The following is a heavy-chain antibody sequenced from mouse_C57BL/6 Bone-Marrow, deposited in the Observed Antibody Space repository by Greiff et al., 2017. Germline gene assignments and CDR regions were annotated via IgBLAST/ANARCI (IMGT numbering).Heavy chain of an antibody. V-gene: IGHV1-59*01. D-gene: IGHD1-1*01. CDR3: VREGDTHGSSYRGFFDY. Sequence: QVQLQQPGAELVRPGTSVKLSCKASGYTFTSYWMHWVKQRPGQGLEWIGVIDPSDSYTNYNQKLKGKATLPVDTSSSTAYMQLSRLTSVDSAVYSGVREGDTHGSSYRGFFDYWGQGTTLTVSS. CDR1: GYTFTSYW. CDR2: IDPSDSYT. J-gene: IGHJ2*01.